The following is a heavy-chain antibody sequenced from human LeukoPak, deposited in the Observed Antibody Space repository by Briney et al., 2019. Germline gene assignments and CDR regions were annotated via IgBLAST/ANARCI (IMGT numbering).Heavy chain of an antibody. J-gene: IGHJ4*02. CDR2: INPSGGST. CDR3: ARDHFPTYYYDSGSYYPLDY. CDR1: GYTFTSYY. Sequence: ASVKVSCKASGYTFTSYYMHWVRQAPGQGLEWMGIINPSGGSTSYAQKFQGRVTMTRDMSTSTVYMELSSLRSDDTAVYYCARDHFPTYYYDSGSYYPLDYWGQGTLVTVSS. D-gene: IGHD3-10*01. V-gene: IGHV1-46*01.